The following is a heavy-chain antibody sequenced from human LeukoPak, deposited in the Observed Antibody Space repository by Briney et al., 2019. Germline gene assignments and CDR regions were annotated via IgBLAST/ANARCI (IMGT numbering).Heavy chain of an antibody. CDR1: GFTFSSYA. J-gene: IGHJ4*02. V-gene: IGHV3-30*04. CDR2: ISYDGSNK. D-gene: IGHD1-26*01. Sequence: PGGSLRLSCAASGFTFSSYAMHWVRQAPGKGLEWVAVISYDGSNKYYADSVKGRFTISRDNSKNTLYLRMNSLRAEDTAVYYCATEVGRTAFEYWGQGTPVTVSS. CDR3: ATEVGRTAFEY.